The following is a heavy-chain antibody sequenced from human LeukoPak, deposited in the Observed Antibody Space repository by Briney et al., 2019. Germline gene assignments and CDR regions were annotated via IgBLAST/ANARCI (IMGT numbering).Heavy chain of an antibody. J-gene: IGHJ2*01. CDR2: IYYSGST. Sequence: ETLSLTCTVSGGSISSYYWSWIRQPPGKGLEWIGYIYYSGSTNYNPSLKSRVTISVDTSKNQFSLKLSSVTAADTAVYYCARGYWYFDLWGRGTLVTVSS. CDR1: GGSISSYY. V-gene: IGHV4-59*01. CDR3: ARGYWYFDL.